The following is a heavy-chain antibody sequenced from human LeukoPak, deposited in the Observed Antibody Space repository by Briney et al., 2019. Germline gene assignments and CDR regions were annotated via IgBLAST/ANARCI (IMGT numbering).Heavy chain of an antibody. J-gene: IGHJ4*02. Sequence: SETLSLTCAVYGGSFSSYYWSWIRQPPGKGLEWIGEINHSGSTNYNPSLKSRVTISVDTSKNQFSLKLSSVTAADTAVYYCASDAGDSSGPNYWGQGTLVTVSS. CDR3: ASDAGDSSGPNY. CDR2: INHSGST. D-gene: IGHD3-22*01. CDR1: GGSFSSYY. V-gene: IGHV4-34*01.